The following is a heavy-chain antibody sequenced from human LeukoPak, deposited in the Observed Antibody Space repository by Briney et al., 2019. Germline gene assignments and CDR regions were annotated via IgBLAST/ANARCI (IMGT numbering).Heavy chain of an antibody. CDR1: GSTFSTYA. V-gene: IGHV3-23*01. Sequence: LTGGSLKLSCAASGSTFSTYALSWVRQAPGKGLEWVSSISGSAGGTYYADSVKGRFTISRDNSKNTLYLQMHSLRAEDTAVYYCAKNRVASSWFNWFDPWGQGTLVTVSS. J-gene: IGHJ5*02. CDR2: ISGSAGGT. D-gene: IGHD6-13*01. CDR3: AKNRVASSWFNWFDP.